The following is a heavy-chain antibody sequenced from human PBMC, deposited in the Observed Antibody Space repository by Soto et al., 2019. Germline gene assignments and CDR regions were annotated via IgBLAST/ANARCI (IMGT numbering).Heavy chain of an antibody. CDR3: ARHVRGWELLPYYYYGMDV. J-gene: IGHJ6*02. CDR2: IYPGDSDT. D-gene: IGHD1-26*01. CDR1: GYSFTSYW. Sequence: GESLKISCKGSGYSFTSYWIGWVRQMPGKGLEWMGIIYPGDSDTRYSPSFQGQVTISADKSISTAYLQWSSLKASDTAMYYCARHVRGWELLPYYYYGMDVWGQGTTVTVSS. V-gene: IGHV5-51*01.